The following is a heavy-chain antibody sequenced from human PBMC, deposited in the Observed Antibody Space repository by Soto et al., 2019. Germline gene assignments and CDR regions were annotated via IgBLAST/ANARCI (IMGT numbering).Heavy chain of an antibody. J-gene: IGHJ3*02. CDR2: ISAYNGNT. V-gene: IGHV1-18*01. D-gene: IGHD3-16*02. CDR3: AREENENYDYIWGSYRDDAFDI. CDR1: GYTFTSYG. Sequence: ASVKVSCKASGYTFTSYGISWVRQAPGQGLEWMGWISAYNGNTNYAQKLQGRVTITTDTSTSTAYMELRSLRSDDTAVYYCAREENENYDYIWGSYRDDAFDIWGQGTMVTVS.